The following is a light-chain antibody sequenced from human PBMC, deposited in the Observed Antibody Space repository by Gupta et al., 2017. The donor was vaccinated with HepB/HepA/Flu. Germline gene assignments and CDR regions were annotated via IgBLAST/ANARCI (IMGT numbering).Light chain of an antibody. Sequence: SVLTQPPSASGTPGQRVTISCSGSSSNIGSNYIYWYQQFPGTAPKLLIYRNNQRPSRVPDRFSGSKSDASASLAISGLRSEDEAEYFCAAWDDSLSGWVFGGGTKLTVL. J-gene: IGLJ3*02. CDR3: AAWDDSLSGWV. CDR1: SSNIGSNY. V-gene: IGLV1-47*01. CDR2: RNN.